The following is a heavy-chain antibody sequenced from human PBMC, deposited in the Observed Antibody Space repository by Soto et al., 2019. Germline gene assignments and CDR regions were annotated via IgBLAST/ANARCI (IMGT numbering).Heavy chain of an antibody. CDR3: ARGEVSSDY. J-gene: IGHJ4*02. Sequence: SETLSLTCTVSGDSVSSGSYYWNWIRQPPGKGLEWIGYIYYSGSTNYNPSLKSRVTISVDTSKNQFSLKLSSVTAADTAVYYCARGEVSSDYWGQGTLVTVSS. CDR1: GDSVSSGSYY. V-gene: IGHV4-61*01. CDR2: IYYSGST.